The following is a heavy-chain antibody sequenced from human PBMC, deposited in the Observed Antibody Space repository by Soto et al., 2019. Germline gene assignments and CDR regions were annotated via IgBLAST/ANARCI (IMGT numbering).Heavy chain of an antibody. CDR2: ISSTASTI. V-gene: IGHV3-48*03. CDR3: ARAAGIMTRGFHRMDV. D-gene: IGHD3-10*01. Sequence: EVQLVESGGGLVQPGGSLRLSCAASGFAFSDYEMNWVRQAPGKGLEWISYISSTASTIHYADSVKGRFTISRDNAKNSVYLQMNSLRAEDSAVYYCARAAGIMTRGFHRMDVWGQGTTVTVSS. CDR1: GFAFSDYE. J-gene: IGHJ6*02.